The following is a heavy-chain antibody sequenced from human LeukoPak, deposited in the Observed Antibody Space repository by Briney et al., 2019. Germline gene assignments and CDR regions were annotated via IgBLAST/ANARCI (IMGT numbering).Heavy chain of an antibody. CDR2: INHRGST. CDR3: ARAGDNSGYSDY. CDR1: GGSFSGYY. D-gene: IGHD3-22*01. V-gene: IGHV4-34*01. J-gene: IGHJ4*02. Sequence: SETLSLTCAVYGGSFSGYYWSWIRRPPGKGLEWIGEINHRGSTTYNPSLKSRVTISVDTSKNQFSMKLSSVTAADTAVYYCARAGDNSGYSDYWGQGILVTVSS.